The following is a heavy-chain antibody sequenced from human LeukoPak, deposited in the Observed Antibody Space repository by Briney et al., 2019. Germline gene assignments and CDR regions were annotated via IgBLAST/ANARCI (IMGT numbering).Heavy chain of an antibody. V-gene: IGHV4-61*05. CDR3: ARAGGSGWYETDY. CDR2: IYYSGST. Sequence: PSETLSLTCTVSGDSIRSNNYYWGWIRQPPGKGLEWIGYIYYSGSTNYNPSLKSRVTISVDTSKNQFSLKLSSVTAADTAVYYCARAGGSGWYETDYWGQGTLVTVSS. J-gene: IGHJ4*02. CDR1: GDSIRSNNYY. D-gene: IGHD6-19*01.